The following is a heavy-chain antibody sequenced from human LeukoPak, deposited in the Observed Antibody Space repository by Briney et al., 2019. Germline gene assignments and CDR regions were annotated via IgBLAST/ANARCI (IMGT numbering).Heavy chain of an antibody. CDR3: AREPTGGYYYYMDV. CDR1: GYTFTSYD. V-gene: IGHV1-8*03. Sequence: ASVKVSCKASGYTFTSYDINWVRQATGQGLESMGWMNPNSGNTGYAQKFQGRVTITRNTSISTAYMELSSLRSEDTAVYYCAREPTGGYYYYMDVWGKGTTVTVSS. D-gene: IGHD3-10*01. CDR2: MNPNSGNT. J-gene: IGHJ6*03.